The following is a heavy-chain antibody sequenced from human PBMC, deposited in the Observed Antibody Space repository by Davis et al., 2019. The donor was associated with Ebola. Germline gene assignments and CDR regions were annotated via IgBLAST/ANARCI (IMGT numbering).Heavy chain of an antibody. D-gene: IGHD1-26*01. CDR3: TRWELRRSYYFDH. V-gene: IGHV3-73*01. CDR2: IRSKANSYAT. J-gene: IGHJ4*02. CDR1: GFTFSDYA. Sequence: PGGSLRLSCAASGFTFSDYAIHWVRQASGTGLEWVGRIRSKANSYATGYGESVKGRFTISRDDSKNTAYLQMNSLKTEDTAVYYCTRWELRRSYYFDHWGQGTLVTVSS.